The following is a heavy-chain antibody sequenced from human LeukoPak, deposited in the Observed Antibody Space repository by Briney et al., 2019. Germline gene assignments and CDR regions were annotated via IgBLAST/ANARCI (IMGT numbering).Heavy chain of an antibody. CDR3: ARDLAGANGSGFDP. D-gene: IGHD1-26*01. CDR2: ISSSSSYI. CDR1: GFTFSSYS. V-gene: IGHV3-21*01. J-gene: IGHJ5*02. Sequence: GGSLRLSCAASGFTFSSYSMNWVRQAPGKGLEWVSSISSSSSYIYYADSVKGRFTISRDNAKNSLYLQMNSLRAEDTAVYYCARDLAGANGSGFDPWGQGTLVTVSS.